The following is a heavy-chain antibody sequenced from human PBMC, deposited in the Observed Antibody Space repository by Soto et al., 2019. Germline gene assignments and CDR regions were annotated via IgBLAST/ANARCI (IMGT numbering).Heavy chain of an antibody. CDR3: ARDWVISTEYGSSSPLYYYYYYGMDV. D-gene: IGHD6-6*01. CDR1: GYTFTSYG. CDR2: ISAYNGNT. Sequence: ASVKVSCKASGYTFTSYGISWVRQAPGQGLEWMGWISAYNGNTNYAQKLQGRVTMTTDTSTSTAYMELRSLRSDDTAVYYCARDWVISTEYGSSSPLYYYYYYGMDVWG. J-gene: IGHJ6*02. V-gene: IGHV1-18*01.